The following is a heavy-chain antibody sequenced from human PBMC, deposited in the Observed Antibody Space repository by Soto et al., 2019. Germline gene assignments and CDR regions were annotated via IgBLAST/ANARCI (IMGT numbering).Heavy chain of an antibody. J-gene: IGHJ5*02. CDR2: IYHTGST. V-gene: IGHV4-4*02. CDR3: ARGSNWFDP. CDR1: GGSISSSNW. Sequence: QVQLQESGPGLVKPSGTLSLTCVVSGGSISSSNWWSWVRQPPGKGLEWIGEIYHTGSTKYNPSLKSRATISVDESKNQFSLRLSSVTAADTAVYYCARGSNWFDPWGQGTLVTVSS.